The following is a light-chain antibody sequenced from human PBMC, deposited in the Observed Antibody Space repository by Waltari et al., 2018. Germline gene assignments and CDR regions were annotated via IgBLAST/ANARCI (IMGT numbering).Light chain of an antibody. CDR3: QHYVRLPAT. J-gene: IGKJ1*01. Sequence: EIVLTQSPGTLSLSPGDRTTLCCWPSQWVGRTLAWYQQKPGEAPRLLIYGASSRATGIPDRFSGSGSGTEFSLTISRLEPEDFAVYYCQHYVRLPATFGQGTKVEIK. CDR1: QWVGRT. V-gene: IGKV3-20*01. CDR2: GAS.